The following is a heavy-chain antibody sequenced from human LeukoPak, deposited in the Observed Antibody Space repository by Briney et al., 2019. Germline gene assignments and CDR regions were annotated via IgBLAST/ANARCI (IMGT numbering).Heavy chain of an antibody. CDR3: AKAGCSSNTCYDAFDI. V-gene: IGHV3-23*01. CDR2: ISNSGGGT. CDR1: GFTFSSYA. J-gene: IGHJ3*02. Sequence: GGSLRLSCAASGFTFSSYAMSWVRQAPGKRLEWVSGISNSGGGTDYADSVRGRFTIYRDNSKNTLFLQMNSLRAEDTAVYYCAKAGCSSNTCYDAFDIWAKGQWSPSLQ. D-gene: IGHD2-2*01.